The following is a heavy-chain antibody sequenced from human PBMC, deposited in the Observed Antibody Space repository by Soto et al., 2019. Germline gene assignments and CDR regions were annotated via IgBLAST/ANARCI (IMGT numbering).Heavy chain of an antibody. V-gene: IGHV3-7*01. D-gene: IGHD3-3*01. CDR2: IKHDGSEK. J-gene: IGHJ4*02. CDR1: GSTFSSYW. Sequence: GGSLRLSCAASGSTFSSYWMSWVRQAPGKGLEWVANIKHDGSEKYYVDSVKGRFTISRDNAKNSLYLQMNSLRAEDSAVYYCARGYDFWSGYTAFDYWGQGTLVTVSS. CDR3: ARGYDFWSGYTAFDY.